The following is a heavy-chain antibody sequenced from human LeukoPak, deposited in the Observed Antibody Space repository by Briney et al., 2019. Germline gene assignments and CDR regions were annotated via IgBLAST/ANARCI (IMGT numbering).Heavy chain of an antibody. CDR3: ARGPMTTAGYAFDF. CDR1: GGSISSYY. J-gene: IGHJ3*01. Sequence: PSETLSLTCTVSGGSISSYYWSWMRQPPGKGLEWIGYTYYTGSTNYNPSLKSRVTISVDTSKNHFSLKLSSVTAADTAVCYCARGPMTTAGYAFDFWGQGTMVTVSS. V-gene: IGHV4-59*01. D-gene: IGHD1-1*01. CDR2: TYYTGST.